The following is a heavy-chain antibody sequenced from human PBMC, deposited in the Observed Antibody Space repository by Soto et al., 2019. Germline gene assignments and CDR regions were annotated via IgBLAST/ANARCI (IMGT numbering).Heavy chain of an antibody. J-gene: IGHJ6*02. D-gene: IGHD3-3*01. Sequence: QLQLQESGPGLVKPSQNLSLTCAVFGGSISSHGHAWSWIQQPTGKGLEWIGYIYYSGTAYYNPSRTRQVTMSEDRSKNQFSLNLSSVTAADRAIYFCARATFGVDVSMDVWGQGATVTVSS. V-gene: IGHV4-30-2*01. CDR1: GGSISSHGHA. CDR3: ARATFGVDVSMDV. CDR2: IYYSGTA.